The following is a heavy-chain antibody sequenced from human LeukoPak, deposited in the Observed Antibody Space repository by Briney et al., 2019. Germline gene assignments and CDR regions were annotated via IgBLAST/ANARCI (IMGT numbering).Heavy chain of an antibody. V-gene: IGHV3-48*03. CDR3: ARDDLLSGYNFDY. CDR1: GFTFSSYE. D-gene: IGHD3-9*01. J-gene: IGHJ4*02. CDR2: ISGSGNTM. Sequence: PGGSLRLSCAASGFTFSSYEMNWVRQAPGKGLEWVSSISGSGNTMYYADSVKGRFTISRDNAKNSVYLQMTSLRAEDTAVYFCARDDLLSGYNFDYWGQGTLVTVSS.